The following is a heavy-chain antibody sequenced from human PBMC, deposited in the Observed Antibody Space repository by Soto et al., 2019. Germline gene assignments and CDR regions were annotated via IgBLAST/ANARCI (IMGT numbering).Heavy chain of an antibody. J-gene: IGHJ4*02. D-gene: IGHD3-22*01. CDR1: GFTFSSYA. CDR3: AKSPGMYYYDSSGYCHYDY. Sequence: GGSLRLSCAASGFTFSSYAMSWVRQAPGKGLEWVSAISGSGVSTYYADSVKGRFTISRDNSKNTLYLQMNSLRAEDTAVYYCAKSPGMYYYDSSGYCHYDYWGQGNLVTVSS. V-gene: IGHV3-23*01. CDR2: ISGSGVST.